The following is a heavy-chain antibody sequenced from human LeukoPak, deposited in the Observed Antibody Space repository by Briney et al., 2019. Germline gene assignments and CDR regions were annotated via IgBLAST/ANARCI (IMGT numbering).Heavy chain of an antibody. V-gene: IGHV3-30*02. D-gene: IGHD3-22*01. CDR2: IRYDGSNK. CDR3: AKPRGYYDSSGNYFDY. CDR1: GFTFSSYG. Sequence: GGSLRLSCAASGFTFSSYGMHWVRQAPGKGLEWVAFIRYDGSNKYYADYVKGRFTISRDNSKNTLYLQMNSLRAEDTAVYYCAKPRGYYDSSGNYFDYWGQGTLVTVSS. J-gene: IGHJ4*02.